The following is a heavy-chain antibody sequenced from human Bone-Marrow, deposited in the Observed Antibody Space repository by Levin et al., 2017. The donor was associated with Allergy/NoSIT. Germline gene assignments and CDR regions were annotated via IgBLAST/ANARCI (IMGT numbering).Heavy chain of an antibody. D-gene: IGHD2-8*01. CDR3: ARGGDGGWVIVPIAQADH. V-gene: IGHV3-11*01. Sequence: GESLKISCAASGFTFTDYDMMWIRQAPGKGLEWVSSVRSTGEAMLSADSVKGRFTVSRDNANNSLYLHMSSLRVEDTAVYYCARGGDGGWVIVPIAQADHWGQGTLVIVSS. CDR2: VRSTGEAM. J-gene: IGHJ4*02. CDR1: GFTFTDYD.